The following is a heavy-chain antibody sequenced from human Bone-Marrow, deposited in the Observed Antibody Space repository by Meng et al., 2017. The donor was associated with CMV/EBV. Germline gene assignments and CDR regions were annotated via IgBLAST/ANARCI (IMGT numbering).Heavy chain of an antibody. CDR3: ARDSRIERILEWQYNWFDL. D-gene: IGHD3-3*01. Sequence: GGSLRLSCAASGFTFSDYEMNWVRQAPGKGLEWVSYISYSGSTIYFADSVKGRFTISRDNAKNSLYLQMNCLRSEDTAVYYCARDSRIERILEWQYNWFDLWGQGTLVTSPQ. CDR1: GFTFSDYE. J-gene: IGHJ5*02. V-gene: IGHV3-48*03. CDR2: ISYSGSTI.